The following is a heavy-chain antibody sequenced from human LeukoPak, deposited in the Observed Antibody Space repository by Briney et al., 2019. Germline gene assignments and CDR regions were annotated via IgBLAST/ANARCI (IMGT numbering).Heavy chain of an antibody. CDR3: ARNRASLDY. CDR2: IKEDGSEI. V-gene: IGHV3-7*05. Sequence: PGGCPRLSCASSGFTFSNFVMTWVRQAPGKGLEWVANIKEDGSEIYYLDSVKGRFTISRDSAKNSLYLQMNSLRADDTAVYYCARNRASLDYWGQGTLVTVSS. D-gene: IGHD3-16*02. CDR1: GFTFSNFV. J-gene: IGHJ4*02.